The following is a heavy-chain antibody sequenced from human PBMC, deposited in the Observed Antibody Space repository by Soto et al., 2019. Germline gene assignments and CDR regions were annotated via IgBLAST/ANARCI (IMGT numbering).Heavy chain of an antibody. Sequence: PSETLSLTCTVSGSPFTNYYWSWFRQPPGQGLEWVGYIYYTGTFTYNPSLESRVAISMNSLRAEDTAVYYCAKAPLVGATSPWDYWGQGTLVTVSS. CDR2: IYYTGTF. CDR1: GSPFTNYY. CDR3: WDY. V-gene: IGHV4-59*01. D-gene: IGHD1-26*01. J-gene: IGHJ4*02.